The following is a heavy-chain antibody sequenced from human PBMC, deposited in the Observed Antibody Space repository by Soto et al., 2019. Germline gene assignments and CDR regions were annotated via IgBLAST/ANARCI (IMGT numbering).Heavy chain of an antibody. CDR1: GFTFDDYA. CDR2: ISWNSGSI. J-gene: IGHJ4*02. CDR3: ARDPNDFWSGSDDY. V-gene: IGHV3-9*01. Sequence: GGSLRLSCAASGFTFDDYAMHWVRQAPGKGLEWVSGISWNSGSIGYADSVKGRFTIPRDNAKNSLYLQMNSLRAEDTAVYYCARDPNDFWSGSDDYWGQGTLVTVSS. D-gene: IGHD3-3*01.